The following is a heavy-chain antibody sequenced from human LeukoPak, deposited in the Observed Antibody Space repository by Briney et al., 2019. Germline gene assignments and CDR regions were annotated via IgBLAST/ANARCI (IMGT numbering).Heavy chain of an antibody. Sequence: GGSLRLSCAASGFTFSSYAMSWVRQAPGKGLEWVSAISGSGGSTYYADSVKGRFTISRDNSKSTLYLQMNSLRAEDTAVYYCAKVPKQWLVKYYFDYWGQGTLVTVSS. J-gene: IGHJ4*02. CDR2: ISGSGGST. CDR1: GFTFSSYA. CDR3: AKVPKQWLVKYYFDY. V-gene: IGHV3-23*01. D-gene: IGHD6-19*01.